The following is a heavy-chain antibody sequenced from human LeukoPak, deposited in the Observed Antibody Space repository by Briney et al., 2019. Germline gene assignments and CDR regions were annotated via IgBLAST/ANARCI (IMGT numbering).Heavy chain of an antibody. Sequence: GASVKVSCKASGYTFTGYYMRWVRQAPGQGLEWMGWINPNSGGTNYAQKFQGRVTMTRDTSISTAYMELSRLRSDDTAVYYCARSMVRGEAPDYWGQGTLVTVSS. V-gene: IGHV1-2*02. CDR1: GYTFTGYY. D-gene: IGHD3-10*01. CDR2: INPNSGGT. J-gene: IGHJ4*02. CDR3: ARSMVRGEAPDY.